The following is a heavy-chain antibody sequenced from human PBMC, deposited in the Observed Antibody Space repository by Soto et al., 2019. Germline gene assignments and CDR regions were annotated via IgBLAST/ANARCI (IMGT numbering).Heavy chain of an antibody. J-gene: IGHJ5*02. D-gene: IGHD3-10*01. V-gene: IGHV4-59*02. CDR3: ATDSAGRGPFDP. CDR2: TYHTGST. CDR1: GGSVGTKY. Sequence: TLSLPFTISGGSVGTKYWSWIRQAPGKGLEWIGYTYHTGSTKYNPSLKSRATISVGTSKNQFSLTLNSAAAADTAVYYCATDSAGRGPFDPWGQRILVTVSS.